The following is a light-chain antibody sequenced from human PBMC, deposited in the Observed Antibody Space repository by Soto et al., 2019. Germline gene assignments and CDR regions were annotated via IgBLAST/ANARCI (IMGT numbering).Light chain of an antibody. CDR1: QSVSSY. V-gene: IGKV3-11*01. CDR2: DAS. CDR3: QPRGSGAWR. Sequence: EIVLTQSPATLSLSPGERDTLSCRASQSVSSYLAWYQHHVGQAPRLLIYDASNRATGIPARFSGSGSGTDFTLTISSLESEDFEVYYCQPRGSGAWRCGQGPKAEIK. J-gene: IGKJ1*01.